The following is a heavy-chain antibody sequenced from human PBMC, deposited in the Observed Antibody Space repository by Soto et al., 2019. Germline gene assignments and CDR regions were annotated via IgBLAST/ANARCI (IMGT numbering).Heavy chain of an antibody. CDR1: GGSFSGYY. D-gene: IGHD3-10*01. Sequence: PSETLSLTCAVYGGSFSGYYWSWIRQPPGKGLEWIGEINHSGSTNYNPSLKSRVTISVDTSKNQFSLKLSSVTAADTAVYYCARGGTMVRGARSHYYYYLIAVWGKGSTVTGSS. CDR3: ARGGTMVRGARSHYYYYLIAV. V-gene: IGHV4-34*01. CDR2: INHSGST. J-gene: IGHJ6*03.